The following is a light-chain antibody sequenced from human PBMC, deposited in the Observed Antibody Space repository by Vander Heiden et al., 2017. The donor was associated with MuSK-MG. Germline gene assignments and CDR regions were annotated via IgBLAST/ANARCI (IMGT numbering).Light chain of an antibody. Sequence: DVTLTQPPSSLSVSVGDRVTITCRASQSISNHLTWYQQKPGKAPKLLMYGASTLQRGVPSRFSGSGSGTDFTLTISSLQPEDVATYYCQQSYSTPCTCGGGTKVEIK. CDR1: QSISNH. J-gene: IGKJ4*01. V-gene: IGKV1-39*01. CDR3: QQSYSTPCT. CDR2: GAS.